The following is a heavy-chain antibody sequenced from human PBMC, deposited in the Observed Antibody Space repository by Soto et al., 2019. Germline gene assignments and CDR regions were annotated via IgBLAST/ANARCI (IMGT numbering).Heavy chain of an antibody. V-gene: IGHV1-69*02. CDR3: ARGGMVRGVISYYYYGMDV. CDR1: GGTFSSYT. CDR2: IIPILGIA. Sequence: SVKVSCKASGGTFSSYTISWVRQAPGQGLEWMGRIIPILGIANYAQKFQGRVTITADKSTSTVYMELTSLTCEDTAVYYCARGGMVRGVISYYYYGMDVWGQGTTVTVSS. J-gene: IGHJ6*02. D-gene: IGHD3-10*01.